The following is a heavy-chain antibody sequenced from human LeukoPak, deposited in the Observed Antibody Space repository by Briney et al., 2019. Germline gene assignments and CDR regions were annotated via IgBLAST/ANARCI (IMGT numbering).Heavy chain of an antibody. V-gene: IGHV3-53*05. J-gene: IGHJ4*02. CDR2: ISTGGST. CDR1: GFTVSSNY. CDR3: ARDLRDSSGWYGDY. Sequence: PGGSLRLSCAASGFTVSSNYMSWVRQAPGKGLEWVAVISTGGSTFYADSVKGRFTISRDNSKNTLYLQMNSLRAEDTAVYYCARDLRDSSGWYGDYWGQGTLVTVSS. D-gene: IGHD6-19*01.